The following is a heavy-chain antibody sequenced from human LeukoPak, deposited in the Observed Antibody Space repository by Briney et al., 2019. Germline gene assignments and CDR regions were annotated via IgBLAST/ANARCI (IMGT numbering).Heavy chain of an antibody. CDR1: GFTFSSYE. Sequence: PGGSLRLFCAASGFTFSSYEMNWVRQAPGKGLEGVSYISSSGSTIYYADSVKGRFTISRDNAKNSLYLQMNSLRAEDTAVYYCARDMVRGLGFDYWGQGTLVTVSS. CDR2: ISSSGSTI. V-gene: IGHV3-48*03. CDR3: ARDMVRGLGFDY. D-gene: IGHD3-10*01. J-gene: IGHJ4*02.